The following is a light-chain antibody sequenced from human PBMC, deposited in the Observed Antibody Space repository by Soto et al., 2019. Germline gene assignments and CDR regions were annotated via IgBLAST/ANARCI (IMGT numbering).Light chain of an antibody. CDR3: QQYYSPWT. CDR2: WAS. V-gene: IGKV4-1*01. J-gene: IGKJ1*01. Sequence: DIVMTQSPDSLAVSLGERATINCKSSQSVLYNSNNKNYLAWYQQKPEQPPKLLIYWASTRESGVPDRFSGSGSGTYFTLTISRLQAEDVAVYYCQQYYSPWTFGQGTKVEIK. CDR1: QSVLYNSNNKNY.